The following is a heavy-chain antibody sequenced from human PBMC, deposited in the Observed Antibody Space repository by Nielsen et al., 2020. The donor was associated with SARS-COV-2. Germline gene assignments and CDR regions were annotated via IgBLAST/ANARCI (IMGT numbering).Heavy chain of an antibody. D-gene: IGHD2-15*01. J-gene: IGHJ4*02. Sequence: SETLSLTCTVSGGSISSASYYWGWIRQPPGKGLEWIGYIYYSGSTNYNPSLKSRVTISVDTSKNQFSLKLSSVTAADTAVYYCASLSRPPIVVVVALRFYYFDYWGQGTLVTVSS. CDR2: IYYSGST. V-gene: IGHV4-61*05. CDR1: GGSISSASYY. CDR3: ASLSRPPIVVVVALRFYYFDY.